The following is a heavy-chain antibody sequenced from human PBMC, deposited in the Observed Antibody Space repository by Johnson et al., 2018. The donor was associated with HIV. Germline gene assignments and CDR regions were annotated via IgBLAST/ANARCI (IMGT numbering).Heavy chain of an antibody. D-gene: IGHD1-26*01. CDR1: GFTFSSYA. V-gene: IGHV3-9*01. CDR2: ISWNSDTI. CDR3: AREGEDAFDI. Sequence: VQLVESGGGLVQPGGSLRLSCAASGFTFSSYAMHWVRQAPGKGLEWVSGISWNSDTIGYADSVKGRFTISRDNSKNTLYLQMNSLRVEDTAVYYCAREGEDAFDIWGQGTMVTVSS. J-gene: IGHJ3*02.